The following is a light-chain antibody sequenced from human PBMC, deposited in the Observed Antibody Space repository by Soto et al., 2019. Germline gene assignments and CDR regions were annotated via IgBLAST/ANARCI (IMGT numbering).Light chain of an antibody. V-gene: IGKV3-11*01. CDR3: QQRSNWSIT. CDR1: QSVSSY. Sequence: EIVLTQSPATLSLSPGERATLSCRASQSVSSYLAWYQQKPGQAPRLLIYDASNRATGIPARFSGSGSGTDLTLTISSLEPEDFAVYYCQQRSNWSITFGQGTRLEIK. J-gene: IGKJ5*01. CDR2: DAS.